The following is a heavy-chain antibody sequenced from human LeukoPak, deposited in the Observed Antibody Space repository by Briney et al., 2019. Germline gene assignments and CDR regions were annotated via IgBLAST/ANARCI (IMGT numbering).Heavy chain of an antibody. CDR1: GGSIRSYY. Sequence: NTSETLSRTCTVSGGSIRSYYWSWIRQPPGKGLEWIGYIYYSGSTNYNPSLKSRVTISVDTSKNQFSLKLSSVTAADTAVYYCARDKKDYYDSSGYYYFAFDIWGQGTMVNVSS. J-gene: IGHJ3*02. D-gene: IGHD3-22*01. V-gene: IGHV4-59*01. CDR3: ARDKKDYYDSSGYYYFAFDI. CDR2: IYYSGST.